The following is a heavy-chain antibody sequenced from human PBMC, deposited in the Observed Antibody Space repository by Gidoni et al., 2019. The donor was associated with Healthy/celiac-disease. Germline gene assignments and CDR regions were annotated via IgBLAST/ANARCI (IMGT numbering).Heavy chain of an antibody. J-gene: IGHJ3*02. CDR2: IYYSGST. V-gene: IGHV4-39*01. D-gene: IGHD1-26*01. Sequence: QLQLQESGPGLVKPSETLSLTCTVSGGPISSSSYYWGWIRQPPGKGLEWIGSIYYSGSTYYNPSIKSRVTISVDTSKNQFSLKLSSVTAADTAVYYCARIGADLDAFDIWGQGTMVTVSS. CDR1: GGPISSSSYY. CDR3: ARIGADLDAFDI.